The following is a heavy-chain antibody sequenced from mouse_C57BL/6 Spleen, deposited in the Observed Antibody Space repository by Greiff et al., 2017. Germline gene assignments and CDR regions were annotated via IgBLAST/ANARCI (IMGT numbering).Heavy chain of an antibody. Sequence: VKLVESGAELMKPGASVKLSCKATGYTFTGYWIEWVKQRPGHGLEWIGEILPGSGSTNYNETFKGKATFTADTSSNTAYMQLSSLTTEDSAIYYCARVGFTTVVATDYAMDYWGQGTSVTVSS. D-gene: IGHD1-1*01. CDR2: ILPGSGST. CDR1: GYTFTGYW. V-gene: IGHV1-9*01. J-gene: IGHJ4*01. CDR3: ARVGFTTVVATDYAMDY.